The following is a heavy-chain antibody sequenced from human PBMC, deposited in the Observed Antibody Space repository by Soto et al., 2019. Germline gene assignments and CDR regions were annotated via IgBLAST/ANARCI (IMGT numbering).Heavy chain of an antibody. CDR1: GGSISSSNW. V-gene: IGHV4-4*02. J-gene: IGHJ4*02. CDR2: IYHSGST. CDR3: ASGLQQLRTYDY. D-gene: IGHD6-13*01. Sequence: SETLSLTCSVSGGSISSSNWWSWVRQPPGKGLEWIGEIYHSGSTNYNPSLKSRVTISVDKSKNQFSLKLSSVTAADTAVYYCASGLQQLRTYDYWGQGTLVTVSS.